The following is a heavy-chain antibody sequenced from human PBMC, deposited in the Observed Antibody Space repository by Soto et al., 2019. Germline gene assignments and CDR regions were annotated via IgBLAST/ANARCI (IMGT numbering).Heavy chain of an antibody. CDR1: GGSISSSSYY. CDR2: IYYSGST. J-gene: IGHJ4*02. CDR3: ASYSGSYTGGKYFDY. D-gene: IGHD1-26*01. Sequence: QLQLQESGPGLVKPSETLSLTCTVSGGSISSSSYYWGWIRQPPGKGLEWIGSIYYSGSTYYNPSLKSRVTISVDTSKNQFSLKLSSVTAADTAVYYCASYSGSYTGGKYFDYWGQGTLVTVSS. V-gene: IGHV4-39*01.